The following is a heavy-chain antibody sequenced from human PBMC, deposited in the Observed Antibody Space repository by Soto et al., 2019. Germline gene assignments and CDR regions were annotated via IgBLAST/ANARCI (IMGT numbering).Heavy chain of an antibody. CDR2: INSDGSST. J-gene: IGHJ4*02. CDR1: GFTFSSYW. CDR3: ARTSLVVPAATREDY. Sequence: EVQLVESGGGLVQPGGSLRLSCAASGFTFSSYWMQWVRQAPGKGLVWVSRINSDGSSTSYADSVKGRFTISRDNAKNTVYLQMNILRAEDTAVYYCARTSLVVPAATREDYWGQGTLVTVSS. V-gene: IGHV3-74*01. D-gene: IGHD2-15*01.